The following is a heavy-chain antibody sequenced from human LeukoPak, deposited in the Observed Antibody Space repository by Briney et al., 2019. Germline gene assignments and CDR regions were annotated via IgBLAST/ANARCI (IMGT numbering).Heavy chain of an antibody. Sequence: SGTLSLTCAVSGGSISSSNWWSWVRQPPGKGLEWIGEIYHSGSTNYNPSLKSRVTISVDKSKNQFSLKLSSVTAADTAVYYCARDGITMVRGVIMNWFDPWGQGTLVTVSS. J-gene: IGHJ5*02. CDR3: ARDGITMVRGVIMNWFDP. V-gene: IGHV4-4*02. D-gene: IGHD3-10*01. CDR1: GGSISSSNW. CDR2: IYHSGST.